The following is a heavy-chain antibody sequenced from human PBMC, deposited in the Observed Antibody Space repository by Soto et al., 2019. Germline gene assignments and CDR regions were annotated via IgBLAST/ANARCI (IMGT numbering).Heavy chain of an antibody. J-gene: IGHJ2*01. D-gene: IGHD2-15*01. CDR1: GFTVSSNY. CDR2: IYSGGST. Sequence: GGSLRLSCAASGFTVSSNYMSWVRQAPGKGLEWVSVIYSGGSTYYADSVKGRFTISQDHSKNTLYLQMNSLRAEDTAVYYCVRGPYAHIDLWGRGTLVTVSS. V-gene: IGHV3-53*01. CDR3: VRGPYAHIDL.